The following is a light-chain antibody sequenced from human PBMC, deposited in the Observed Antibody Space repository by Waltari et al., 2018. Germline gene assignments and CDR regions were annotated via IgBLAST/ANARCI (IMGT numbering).Light chain of an antibody. CDR1: QSFSSSY. CDR2: AAS. V-gene: IGKV3-20*01. J-gene: IGKJ1*01. CDR3: QHYGRSPRT. Sequence: EIVLTQSPGTLSLSPGERATLSCRASQSFSSSYLAWYQRRPGQAPRLLIYAASSRATGIPDRFSGSGSGTDFTLTISRLEPEDFAVYYCQHYGRSPRTFGQGTKVEIK.